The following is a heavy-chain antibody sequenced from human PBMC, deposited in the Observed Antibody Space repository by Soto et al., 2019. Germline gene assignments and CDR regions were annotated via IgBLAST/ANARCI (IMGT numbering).Heavy chain of an antibody. Sequence: ASVKVSCKASGYTFTSYGISWVRQAPGQGLEWMGWISAYNGNTNYAQKLQGRVTMTTDTSTSTAYMELRSLRSDDTAVYYCARDLNAHITMVRGVIIHYWGQGTLVTVSS. CDR1: GYTFTSYG. J-gene: IGHJ4*02. CDR3: ARDLNAHITMVRGVIIHY. D-gene: IGHD3-10*01. CDR2: ISAYNGNT. V-gene: IGHV1-18*01.